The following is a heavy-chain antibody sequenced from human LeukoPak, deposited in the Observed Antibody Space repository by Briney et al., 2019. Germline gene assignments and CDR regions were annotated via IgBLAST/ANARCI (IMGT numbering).Heavy chain of an antibody. V-gene: IGHV3-20*01. CDR1: GFIFGNYG. J-gene: IGHJ3*01. Sequence: GGSLRLPCAASGFIFGNYGMIWVRQAPGKGLEWVSGINWNGGRTGYEDSVEGRFTISRDNAKNSQYLKINTLRFEDTVLFHCARALGDDAFDVWGKGTMVTVSS. CDR3: ARALGDDAFDV. CDR2: INWNGGRT.